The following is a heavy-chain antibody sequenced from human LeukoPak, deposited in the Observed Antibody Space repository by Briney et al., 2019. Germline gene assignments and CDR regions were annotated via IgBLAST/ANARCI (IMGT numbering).Heavy chain of an antibody. CDR3: ARGPDYGANSDYFDY. D-gene: IGHD4-17*01. CDR1: GLTFSRHW. J-gene: IGHJ4*02. Sequence: PGGSLRLSCAASGLTFSRHWMSWVRQAPGKGLEWVANIKQDGSEYYVDSVKGRFTISRDNAKNSLYLQMNSLRAEDTAVYYCARGPDYGANSDYFDYWGQGTLVTVSS. CDR2: IKQDGSE. V-gene: IGHV3-7*01.